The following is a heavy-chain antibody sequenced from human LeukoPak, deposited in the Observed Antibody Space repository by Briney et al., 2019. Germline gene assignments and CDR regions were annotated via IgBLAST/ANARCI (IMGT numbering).Heavy chain of an antibody. CDR2: ISYDGSNK. CDR1: GFTFSSYA. J-gene: IGHJ3*01. CDR3: ARVVA. Sequence: GGSLRLSCAASGFTFSSYAMHWVRQAPGKGLEWVAVISYDGSNKYYADSVKGRFTISRDNSKNTLYLQMNSLRAEDTAVYYCARVVAWGQGIMVTVSS. V-gene: IGHV3-30-3*01.